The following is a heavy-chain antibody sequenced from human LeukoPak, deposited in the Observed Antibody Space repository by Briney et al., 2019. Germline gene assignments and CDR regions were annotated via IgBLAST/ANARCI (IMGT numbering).Heavy chain of an antibody. V-gene: IGHV4-4*02. D-gene: IGHD3-10*01. J-gene: IGHJ6*02. CDR2: IYHSGST. Sequence: PSETLSLTCAVSGGSISSSNWWSWVRQPPGKGLEWIGEIYHSGSTNYNPSLKSRVTISVDTSKNQFSLKLSSVTAADTAVYYRARVKTRKIGGSGSYSHGMDVWGQGTTVTVSS. CDR3: ARVKTRKIGGSGSYSHGMDV. CDR1: GGSISSSNW.